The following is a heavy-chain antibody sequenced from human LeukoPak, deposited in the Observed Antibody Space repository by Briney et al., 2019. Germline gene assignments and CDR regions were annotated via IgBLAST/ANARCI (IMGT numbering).Heavy chain of an antibody. D-gene: IGHD5-18*01. Sequence: SVKVSCKASGGTFSSYAISWVRQAPGQGLEWMGGIIPIFGTANYAQKFQGRVTITADESTSTAYMELSSLRSEDTAVYYCAREGMGYSYGSDGGGVDYWGQGTLVTVSS. CDR2: IIPIFGTA. J-gene: IGHJ4*02. CDR3: AREGMGYSYGSDGGGVDY. CDR1: GGTFSSYA. V-gene: IGHV1-69*13.